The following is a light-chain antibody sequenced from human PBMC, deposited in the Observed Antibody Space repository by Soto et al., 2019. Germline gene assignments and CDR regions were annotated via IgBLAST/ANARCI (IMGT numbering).Light chain of an antibody. V-gene: IGKV3-15*01. J-gene: IGKJ1*01. Sequence: EVMMSQSPAVVSVSPEERATLSCRASQSVSTNLAWFQQKAGQTPRLLFNGASTRATGTPARFTGSGSGTEFILTISSLQSEDFAVYYCQQYDSWPPTFGQGTKA. CDR1: QSVSTN. CDR2: GAS. CDR3: QQYDSWPPT.